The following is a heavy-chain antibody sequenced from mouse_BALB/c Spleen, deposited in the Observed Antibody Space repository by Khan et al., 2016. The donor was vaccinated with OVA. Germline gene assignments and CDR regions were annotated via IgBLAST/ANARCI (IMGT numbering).Heavy chain of an antibody. Sequence: EVQLQESGPDLVKPSQSLSLTCTVTDYSITSGYNWHLIRQFPGNKLDWIGYVRYSGSTSNNASLKSRIPTTRATYKNQFFLQLNSVTTEDTATYDRAPWFPPYWGQGTLVTVSA. CDR3: APWFPPY. CDR1: DYSITSGYN. J-gene: IGHJ3*01. D-gene: IGHD2-2*01. CDR2: VRYSGST. V-gene: IGHV3-1*02.